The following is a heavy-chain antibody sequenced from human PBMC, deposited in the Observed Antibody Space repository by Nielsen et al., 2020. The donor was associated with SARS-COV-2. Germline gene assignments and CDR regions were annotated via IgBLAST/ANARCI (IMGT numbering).Heavy chain of an antibody. J-gene: IGHJ4*02. CDR3: VRIDLATISVDY. CDR2: IFYRGNT. V-gene: IGHV4-61*01. CDR1: GPSITTGSPY. D-gene: IGHD5-24*01. Sequence: SQTLSLTCILSGPSITTGSPYWSWTLQPPVKGLEWTGYIFYRGNTNYNPPLKSRVTISVDTSKNQFSLKVNSVTAADTAVYYCVRIDLATISVDYWGRGTLVTVSS.